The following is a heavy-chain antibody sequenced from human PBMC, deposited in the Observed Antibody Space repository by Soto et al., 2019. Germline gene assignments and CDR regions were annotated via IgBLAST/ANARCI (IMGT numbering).Heavy chain of an antibody. V-gene: IGHV3-33*01. CDR1: GFTFSSYG. CDR3: ASAADYGDYSSLAEYFQH. D-gene: IGHD4-17*01. CDR2: IWYDGSNK. Sequence: GGSLRLSCAASGFTFSSYGMHWVRQAPGKGLEWVAVIWYDGSNKYYADSVKGRFTISRDNSKNTLYLQMNSLRAEDTAVYYCASAADYGDYSSLAEYFQHWGQGTLVTVSS. J-gene: IGHJ1*01.